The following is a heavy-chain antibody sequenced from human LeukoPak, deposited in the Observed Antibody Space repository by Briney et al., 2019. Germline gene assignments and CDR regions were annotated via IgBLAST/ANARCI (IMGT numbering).Heavy chain of an antibody. CDR1: GYSFTRYF. CDR2: IIPSDGST. V-gene: IGHV1-46*01. CDR3: ARGKVVTMVRGVLITYFDY. J-gene: IGHJ4*02. D-gene: IGHD3-10*01. Sequence: ASVKVSCKASGYSFTRYFIHWVRQAPGQGLEWMGIIIPSDGSTSYAQKFQGRVTMTRDTSTSTGYMELSSLRSEDTAVYYCARGKVVTMVRGVLITYFDYWGQGTLVTVSS.